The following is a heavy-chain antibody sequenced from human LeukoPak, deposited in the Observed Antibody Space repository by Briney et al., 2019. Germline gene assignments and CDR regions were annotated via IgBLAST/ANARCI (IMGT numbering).Heavy chain of an antibody. V-gene: IGHV3-53*01. Sequence: GGSLRLSCAASGFTVSSNYMSWVRQAPGKGLEWVSVIYSGGNTYYADSVKGRFTISRDNSKNTLYLQMNSLRAEDTAVYYCARDPGRYYFDYWGQGTLVTVSS. CDR3: ARDPGRYYFDY. J-gene: IGHJ4*02. D-gene: IGHD3-10*01. CDR2: IYSGGNT. CDR1: GFTVSSNY.